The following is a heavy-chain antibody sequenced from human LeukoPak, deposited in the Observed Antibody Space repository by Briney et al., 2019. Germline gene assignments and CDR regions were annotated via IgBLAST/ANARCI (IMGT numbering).Heavy chain of an antibody. V-gene: IGHV1-2*02. CDR1: GYTFTGYY. J-gene: IGHJ4*02. Sequence: GASVKVSCKASGYTFTGYYMHWVRQAPGQGLEWMGWINPNIGGTNYAQKFQGRVTMTRDTSISTAYMELSRLRSDDTAVYYCARAGGATMIVVVTRPLYFDYWGQGTLVTVSS. CDR3: ARAGGATMIVVVTRPLYFDY. D-gene: IGHD3-22*01. CDR2: INPNIGGT.